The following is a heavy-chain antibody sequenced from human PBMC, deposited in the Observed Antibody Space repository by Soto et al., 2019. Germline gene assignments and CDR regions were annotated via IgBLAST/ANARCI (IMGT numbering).Heavy chain of an antibody. J-gene: IGHJ4*02. CDR3: ARDAPSTPSVY. V-gene: IGHV1-69*01. Sequence: QVQLVQSGAEVKKPGSSVRVSCKASGGTFSSNAISWVRQAPGQGLEWMGAIIPTFGTANYAQNFQGRVTITADESTRTAYMELSSLGFEDTAVYYCARDAPSTPSVYWGQGTLVTVSS. CDR2: IIPTFGTA. CDR1: GGTFSSNA.